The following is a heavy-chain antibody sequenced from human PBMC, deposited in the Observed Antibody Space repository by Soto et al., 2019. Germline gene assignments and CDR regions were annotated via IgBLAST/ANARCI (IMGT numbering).Heavy chain of an antibody. J-gene: IGHJ4*02. CDR1: GYTFTSYG. V-gene: IGHV1-18*01. CDR3: ARDLEVVYYDFWSGKFDY. CDR2: ISAYNGNT. Sequence: QVPLVQSGAEVKKPGASVKVSCKASGYTFTSYGISWVRQAPGQGLEWMGWISAYNGNTNYAQKLQGRVTMTTDTCTSTAYMELRSLRSDDTAVYYCARDLEVVYYDFWSGKFDYWGQGTLVTVSS. D-gene: IGHD3-3*01.